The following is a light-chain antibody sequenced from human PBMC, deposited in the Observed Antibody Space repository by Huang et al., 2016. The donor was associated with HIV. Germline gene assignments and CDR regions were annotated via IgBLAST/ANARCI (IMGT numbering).Light chain of an antibody. Sequence: DIQLTQSPSSLSASVGDRVTITCRASQSISTYLNWYQQKPGKAPKLLIYATSSLQSGVPSKCSGIGSGTDFTLTISSLQPEDFATYYCQQSYSTPWTFGQGTKVEIK. CDR2: ATS. CDR1: QSISTY. V-gene: IGKV1-39*01. J-gene: IGKJ1*01. CDR3: QQSYSTPWT.